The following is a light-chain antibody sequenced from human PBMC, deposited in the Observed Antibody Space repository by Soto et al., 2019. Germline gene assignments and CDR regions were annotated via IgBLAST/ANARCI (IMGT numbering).Light chain of an antibody. CDR1: SSDVGGYNY. V-gene: IGLV2-8*01. CDR3: SSYAGSNNFGV. J-gene: IGLJ1*01. CDR2: EVF. Sequence: QCVLTQAPSASGAAVESVTISCTGNSSDVGGYNYVSWYQQHPGKAPKLMIYEVFKRPSGVPDRFSGSKSGNTASLTVSGLQAEDEDDYYCSSYAGSNNFGVFGTGTKVTVL.